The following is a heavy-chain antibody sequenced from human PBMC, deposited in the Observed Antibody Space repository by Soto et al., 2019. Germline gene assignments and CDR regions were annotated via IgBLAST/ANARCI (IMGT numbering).Heavy chain of an antibody. D-gene: IGHD6-19*01. V-gene: IGHV4-31*03. J-gene: IGHJ4*02. CDR1: GGSISSGGYY. CDR3: ASSGWYERYIAY. Sequence: QVQLQESGPGLVKPSQTLSLTCTVSGGSISSGGYYWSWIRQHPGKGLEWIGYIYYSGSTYYNPSRKSRVTISVDTPKNQCSLKLISVTAADTAVYSCASSGWYERYIAYWGQGTLVTVSS. CDR2: IYYSGST.